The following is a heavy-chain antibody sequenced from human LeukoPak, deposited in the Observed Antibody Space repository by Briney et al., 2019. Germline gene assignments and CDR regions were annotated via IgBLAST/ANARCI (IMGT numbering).Heavy chain of an antibody. CDR3: ARDRGYDYSAAYYFDY. V-gene: IGHV3-30*04. D-gene: IGHD5-12*01. J-gene: IGHJ4*02. Sequence: GGSLRLSCAASGFTFSTYAMHWVRQAPGKGLEWVAVISYDGSNKYYADSVKGRFTISRDNSKNTLYLQMNSLRAEDTAVYYCARDRGYDYSAAYYFDYWGQGTLVTVSS. CDR1: GFTFSTYA. CDR2: ISYDGSNK.